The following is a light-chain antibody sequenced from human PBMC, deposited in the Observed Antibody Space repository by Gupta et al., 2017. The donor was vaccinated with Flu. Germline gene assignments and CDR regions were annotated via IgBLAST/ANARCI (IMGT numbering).Light chain of an antibody. V-gene: IGLV3-1*01. CDR3: QAWDSNSAVV. CDR1: ALGDKY. Sequence: SYELTQPPSVSVSPGQTASITCSGDALGDKYASWYQQKPGQSPVLVIYQDTNRPSGTPERFSGSNSGNTATLTISGTQALDEADYFCQAWDSNSAVVFGGGTKLTVL. CDR2: QDT. J-gene: IGLJ2*01.